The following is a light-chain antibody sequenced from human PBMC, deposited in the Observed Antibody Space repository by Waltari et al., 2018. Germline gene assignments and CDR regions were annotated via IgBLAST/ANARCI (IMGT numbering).Light chain of an antibody. CDR2: DAS. J-gene: IGKJ1*01. CDR3: QKYVNLPAT. Sequence: DIVLPQSPGTLSLSPGERARLFCRASPSVGKYLAWYQQKPGQAPRLVMYDASTRATGIPDRFSGSGSGTDFSLTISRLEPEDFAVYYCQKYVNLPATFGQGTRVEIK. V-gene: IGKV3-20*01. CDR1: PSVGKY.